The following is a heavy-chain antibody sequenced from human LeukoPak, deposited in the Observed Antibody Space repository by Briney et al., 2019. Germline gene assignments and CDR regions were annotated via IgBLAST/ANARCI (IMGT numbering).Heavy chain of an antibody. V-gene: IGHV4-39*01. Sequence: SETLSLTCTVSGGSISSSSYYWGWIRQPPGKGLEWIGSIYYSGSTYYNPSLKSRVTISVDTSKNQFSLKLSSVTAADTAVYYCATYTPRQWLRLDPWGQGTLVTVSS. CDR1: GGSISSSSYY. CDR3: ATYTPRQWLRLDP. CDR2: IYYSGST. D-gene: IGHD5-12*01. J-gene: IGHJ5*02.